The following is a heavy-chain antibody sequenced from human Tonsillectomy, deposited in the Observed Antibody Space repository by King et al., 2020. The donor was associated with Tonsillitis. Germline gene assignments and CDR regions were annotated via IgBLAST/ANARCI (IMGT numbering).Heavy chain of an antibody. CDR1: GGSISSSSYY. J-gene: IGHJ6*03. CDR2: IYYSGST. D-gene: IGHD6-19*01. CDR3: ARQAYYSSGWYGAYYYYYMDV. Sequence: LQLQESGPGLVKPSETLSLTYTVSGGSISSSSYYWGWIRQPPGKGLEWIGSIYYSGSTYYNPSLKSRVTISVDTSKNQFSLKLSSVTAADTAVYYCARQAYYSSGWYGAYYYYYMDVWGKGTTVTVSS. V-gene: IGHV4-39*01.